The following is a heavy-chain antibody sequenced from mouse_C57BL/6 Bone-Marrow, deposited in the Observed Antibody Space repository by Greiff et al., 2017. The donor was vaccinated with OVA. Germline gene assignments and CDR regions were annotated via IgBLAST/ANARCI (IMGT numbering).Heavy chain of an antibody. Sequence: QVQLQQSGAELVKPGASVKMSCKASGYTFTSYWITWVKQRPGQGLEWIGDIYPGSGSTNYNEKFKSKATLTVDTSSSTAYMQLSSLTSEDSAVYYCARRDYYGSAWFAYWGQGTLVTVSA. CDR2: IYPGSGST. CDR3: ARRDYYGSAWFAY. V-gene: IGHV1-55*01. J-gene: IGHJ3*01. D-gene: IGHD1-1*01. CDR1: GYTFTSYW.